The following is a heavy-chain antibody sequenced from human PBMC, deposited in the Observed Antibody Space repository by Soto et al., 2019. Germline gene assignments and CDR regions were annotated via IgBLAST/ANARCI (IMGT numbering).Heavy chain of an antibody. Sequence: EVQLVESGGGLVKPGGSLRLSCAASGFTFSSYSMNWVRQAPGKGLEWVSSISSSSSYIYYADSVKGRFTISRDNAKNSLYLQMNSLRAEDTAVYYCARAAGAERGDYYYGMDVWGQGTTVTVSS. CDR3: ARAAGAERGDYYYGMDV. J-gene: IGHJ6*02. CDR1: GFTFSSYS. V-gene: IGHV3-21*01. D-gene: IGHD6-19*01. CDR2: ISSSSSYI.